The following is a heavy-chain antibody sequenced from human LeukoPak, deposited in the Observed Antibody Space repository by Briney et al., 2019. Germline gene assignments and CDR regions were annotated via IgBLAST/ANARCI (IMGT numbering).Heavy chain of an antibody. CDR1: GYTFTSYG. J-gene: IGHJ4*02. V-gene: IGHV1-18*01. CDR2: ISAYNGNT. D-gene: IGHD3-10*01. Sequence: ASMKVSSKASGYTFTSYGISWVRQAPGQGLEWMGWISAYNGNTNYAQKLQGRVTMTTDTSTSTAYMELRSLRSDDTAVYYCARKHPAYGFVDYWGQGTLVTVSS. CDR3: ARKHPAYGFVDY.